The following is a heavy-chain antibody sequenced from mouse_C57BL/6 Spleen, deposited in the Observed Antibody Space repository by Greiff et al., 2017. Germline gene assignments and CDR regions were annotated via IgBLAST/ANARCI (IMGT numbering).Heavy chain of an antibody. Sequence: QVQLQQPGAELVKPGASVKLSCKASGYTFTSYWMHWVKQRPGQGLEWIGMIHPNSGNTNYNEKFKSKATLTVDKSSSTAYMQLSSLTSEDSAVYYCAREESTMITTGFAYWGQGTLVTVSA. CDR3: AREESTMITTGFAY. CDR2: IHPNSGNT. J-gene: IGHJ3*01. CDR1: GYTFTSYW. V-gene: IGHV1-64*01. D-gene: IGHD2-4*01.